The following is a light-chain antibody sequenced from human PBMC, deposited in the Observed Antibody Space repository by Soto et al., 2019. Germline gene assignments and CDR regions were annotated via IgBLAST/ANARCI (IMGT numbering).Light chain of an antibody. V-gene: IGKV3-20*01. CDR3: QQYGTLPPNT. CDR1: QSVRNSY. Sequence: DNVLTQSPASLSLSPGERATLSCRASQSVRNSYLAWYQQKPGQAPRLLIFGASSRATGVPDRFSGSGSGTDFTLTISRLEPEDFAVYYCQQYGTLPPNTFGQGTKVEI. CDR2: GAS. J-gene: IGKJ2*01.